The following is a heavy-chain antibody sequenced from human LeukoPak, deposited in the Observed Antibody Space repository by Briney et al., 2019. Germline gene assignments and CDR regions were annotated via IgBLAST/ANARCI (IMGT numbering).Heavy chain of an antibody. J-gene: IGHJ3*01. CDR1: DDSISDYY. V-gene: IGHV4-59*12. CDR2: FHNSGTS. D-gene: IGHD3-22*01. Sequence: SETLSLTCTVSDDSISDYYRGWIRQPPGKGLEWIGYFHNSGTSTYNPSLKSRVTISVGESKAQLSLRLESVTAADTAVYYCARDRAEWQYYYDNSGHYYVGDAFDVWGQGRMVTVSS. CDR3: ARDRAEWQYYYDNSGHYYVGDAFDV.